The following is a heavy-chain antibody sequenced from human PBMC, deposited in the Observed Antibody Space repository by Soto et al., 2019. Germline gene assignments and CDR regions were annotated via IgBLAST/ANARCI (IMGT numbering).Heavy chain of an antibody. Sequence: QVQLVQSGAEVKKPGSSVKVSCKASGGTFSSYTINWVRQAPGQGLEWVGRIIPILGIAKNAQKFQGRVTITADKFTSTAYMEPSSLRSEDTAVYYCAAEYGANSAWGQGTLVTVSS. V-gene: IGHV1-69*02. CDR2: IIPILGIA. D-gene: IGHD4-17*01. J-gene: IGHJ4*02. CDR3: AAEYGANSA. CDR1: GGTFSSYT.